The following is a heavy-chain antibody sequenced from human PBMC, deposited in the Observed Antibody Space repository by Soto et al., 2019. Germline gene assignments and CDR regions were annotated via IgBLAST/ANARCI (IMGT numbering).Heavy chain of an antibody. V-gene: IGHV3-30*18. J-gene: IGHJ6*03. Sequence: GGSLRLSCAASGFTFSSYGMHWVRQAPGKGLEWVAVISYDGSNKYYADSVKGRFTISRDNSKNSLYRQMNSLRAEDTAVYYCANSEVATIGGYYYYYMDVWGKGTTVTVSS. CDR2: ISYDGSNK. CDR1: GFTFSSYG. D-gene: IGHD5-12*01. CDR3: ANSEVATIGGYYYYYMDV.